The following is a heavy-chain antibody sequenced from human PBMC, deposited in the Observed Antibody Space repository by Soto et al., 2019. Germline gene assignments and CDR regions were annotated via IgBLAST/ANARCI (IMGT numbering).Heavy chain of an antibody. Sequence: GCSVKVSCKGSGYTFTSYGFSWVGQGPGQGLEWMGWISAYNGNTNYAQKLQGRVTTTTDTSTSTAYMELRSLRSDDTAVYYCARVGVTMAARDYYYMDVWGKGTTVTVSS. CDR2: ISAYNGNT. CDR3: ARVGVTMAARDYYYMDV. D-gene: IGHD3-3*01. V-gene: IGHV1-18*01. CDR1: GYTFTSYG. J-gene: IGHJ6*03.